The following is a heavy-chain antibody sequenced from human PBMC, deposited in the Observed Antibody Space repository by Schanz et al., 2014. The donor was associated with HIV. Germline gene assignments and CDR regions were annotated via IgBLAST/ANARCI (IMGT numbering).Heavy chain of an antibody. CDR2: IWYDGSNK. V-gene: IGHV3-33*01. J-gene: IGHJ6*02. D-gene: IGHD3-16*01. Sequence: QVQLVESGGRVVQPGRSLRLSCAASGFTFSTYGMHWVRQAPGKGLEWVAVIWYDGSNKYYADSVKGRFTISRDNSKNTLYLQMNSLRAEDTAVYYCARMEQLIIGYYYGMDVWGQGTTVTVSS. CDR1: GFTFSTYG. CDR3: ARMEQLIIGYYYGMDV.